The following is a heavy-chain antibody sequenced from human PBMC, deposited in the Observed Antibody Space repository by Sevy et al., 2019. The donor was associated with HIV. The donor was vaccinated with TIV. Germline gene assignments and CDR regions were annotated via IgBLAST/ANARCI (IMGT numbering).Heavy chain of an antibody. CDR2: IYPNGGDT. D-gene: IGHD3-3*01. J-gene: IGHJ4*02. CDR3: ARGKSEEWVLYLDN. Sequence: ASVKVSCKTSGYTFAAYYIHWVRQAPGQGPEWLGWIYPNGGDTTFAQKFQGRVTVTMTTSINTVYMELNRLRSDDAAVYYCARGKSEEWVLYLDNWGQGTLVTVSS. CDR1: GYTFAAYY. V-gene: IGHV1-2*02.